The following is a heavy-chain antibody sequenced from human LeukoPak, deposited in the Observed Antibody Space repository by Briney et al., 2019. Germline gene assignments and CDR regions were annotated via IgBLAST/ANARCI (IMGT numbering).Heavy chain of an antibody. Sequence: SETLSLTCTVSGSSVSSASYWTWIRQPPGKGVGWVAHIYNGVNTNYNPSLKSRVTISVDTSKNQFSLRLNSVTAADTAVYYCARSRAFNSGAFDPWGQGSLVTVSS. CDR1: GSSVSSASY. J-gene: IGHJ5*02. D-gene: IGHD1-26*01. CDR3: ARSRAFNSGAFDP. V-gene: IGHV4-61*01. CDR2: IYNGVNT.